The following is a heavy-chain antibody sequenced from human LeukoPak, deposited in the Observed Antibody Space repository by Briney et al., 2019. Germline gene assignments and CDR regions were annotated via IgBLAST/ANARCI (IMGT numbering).Heavy chain of an antibody. CDR2: INHGGIT. Sequence: PSETLSLTCAVYSGSFSGYYWNWIRQPPGKGLEWIGEINHGGITNYNPSLKSRVTISVDASKKQFSLKVNSVTVADTAVYYCARDFGSREEIWGQGTLVTVSS. J-gene: IGHJ4*02. D-gene: IGHD3-10*01. CDR1: SGSFSGYY. V-gene: IGHV4-34*01. CDR3: ARDFGSREEI.